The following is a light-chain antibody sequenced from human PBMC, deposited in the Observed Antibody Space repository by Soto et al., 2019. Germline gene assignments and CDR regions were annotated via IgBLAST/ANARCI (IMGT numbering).Light chain of an antibody. CDR3: QQRNSWPLT. CDR1: QNVGGY. Sequence: EIVLTQSPATLSLSPGERATISCRASQNVGGYLAWYQQKPGQAPRLLISDASNRAAGIPARFSGIGSGTDFTLSISSLEPEDFAVYYCQQRNSWPLTFGGGTKVEIK. J-gene: IGKJ4*01. CDR2: DAS. V-gene: IGKV3-11*01.